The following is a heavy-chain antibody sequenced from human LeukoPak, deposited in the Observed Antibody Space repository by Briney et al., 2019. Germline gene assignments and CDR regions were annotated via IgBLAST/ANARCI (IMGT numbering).Heavy chain of an antibody. J-gene: IGHJ4*02. CDR1: GFTFSSYA. CDR3: AKDLDYSTCGYYFDY. CDR2: IGAGGSFT. V-gene: IGHV3-23*01. Sequence: GGSLRLSCTASGFTFSSYAMNWVRQAPGKGLEWVSGIGAGGSFTYYADSVKGRFTISRDNSRNTLYLQMNSLRADDTAVYYCAKDLDYSTCGYYFDYWGQGTRVTVSS. D-gene: IGHD2-15*01.